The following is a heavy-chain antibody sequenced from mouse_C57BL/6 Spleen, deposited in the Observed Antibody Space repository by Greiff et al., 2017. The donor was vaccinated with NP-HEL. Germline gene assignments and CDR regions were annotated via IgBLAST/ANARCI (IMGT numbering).Heavy chain of an antibody. CDR2: FYPGSGSI. D-gene: IGHD2-1*01. CDR1: GYTFTEYT. Sequence: VMLVESGAELVKPGASVKLSCKASGYTFTEYTIHWVKQRSGQGLEWIGWFYPGSGSIKYNEKFKDKATLTADKSSSTVYMELSRLTSEDTAIYFCARHEENYGNYDDWGKGTTLTVSS. V-gene: IGHV1-62-2*01. J-gene: IGHJ2*01. CDR3: ARHEENYGNYDD.